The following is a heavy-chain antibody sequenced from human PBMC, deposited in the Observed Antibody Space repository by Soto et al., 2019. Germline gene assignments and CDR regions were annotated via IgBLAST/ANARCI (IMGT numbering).Heavy chain of an antibody. D-gene: IGHD4-17*01. J-gene: IGHJ4*02. CDR2: ISGSGGST. CDR3: AKSWGPYGDYDYFDY. V-gene: IGHV3-23*01. Sequence: EVQLLESGGGLVQPGGSLRLSCAAFGFTFSSYAMSWVRQAPGKGLEWVSAISGSGGSTYYADSVKGRFTISRDNSKNTLYLQMNSLRAEDTAVYYCAKSWGPYGDYDYFDYWGQGTLVTVSS. CDR1: GFTFSSYA.